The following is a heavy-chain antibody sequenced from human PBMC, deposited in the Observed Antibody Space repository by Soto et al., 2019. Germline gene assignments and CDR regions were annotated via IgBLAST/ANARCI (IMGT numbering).Heavy chain of an antibody. D-gene: IGHD3-16*02. V-gene: IGHV1-69*01. Sequence: QVQLVQSGAEVKKPGPSVKGSSKACGGTFSSDAISWVRQAAGHGLEWMGGIITILGTANYAHKFQGRVTLTADEFASTADMELICLRSEDTAAYSCARRPSSGTSRSLVCYAMDVWGQGATVSVSS. CDR3: ARRPSSGTSRSLVCYAMDV. CDR1: GGTFSSDA. CDR2: IITILGTA. J-gene: IGHJ6*02.